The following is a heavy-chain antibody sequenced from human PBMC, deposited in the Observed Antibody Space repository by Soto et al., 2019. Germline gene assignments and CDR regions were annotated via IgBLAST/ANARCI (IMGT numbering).Heavy chain of an antibody. J-gene: IGHJ5*02. Sequence: PSLTCTVSGGSISSYYWSWIRQPAGKGLEWIGRIYTSGSTNYNPSLKSRVTMSVDTSKNQFSLKLSSVTAADTAVYYCARDNSSGWYGRFDHRGQVNLVTVS. CDR1: GGSISSYY. V-gene: IGHV4-4*07. CDR2: IYTSGST. D-gene: IGHD6-19*01. CDR3: ARDNSSGWYGRFDH.